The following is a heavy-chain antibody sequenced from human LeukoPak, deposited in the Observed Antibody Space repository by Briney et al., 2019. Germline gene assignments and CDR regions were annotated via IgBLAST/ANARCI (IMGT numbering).Heavy chain of an antibody. CDR1: GGSISGYY. Sequence: PSETLSLTCTVSGGSISGYYWSWIRQPPGKGLEWIGFIYYSGSTNYNPSLKSRVTISVDTSKNQFSLKLSSVTAADTAVYYCARPQERGYDILTGYLFWGQGTLVTVSS. CDR3: ARPQERGYDILTGYLF. J-gene: IGHJ4*02. CDR2: IYYSGST. V-gene: IGHV4-59*01. D-gene: IGHD3-9*01.